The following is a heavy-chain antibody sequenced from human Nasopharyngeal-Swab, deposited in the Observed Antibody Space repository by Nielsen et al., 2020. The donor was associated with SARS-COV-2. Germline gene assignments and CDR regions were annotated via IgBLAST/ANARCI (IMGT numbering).Heavy chain of an antibody. CDR2: IWYDGSNK. V-gene: IGHV3-33*01. CDR1: GFTFSSYG. Sequence: GESLKISCAASGFTFSSYGMHWVRQAPGKGLEWVAVIWYDGSNKYSADSVKGRFTISRDNSKNTLYLQMNSLRAEDTAVYYCAREGGNFEFFDYWGQGTLVTVSS. CDR3: AREGGNFEFFDY. J-gene: IGHJ4*02. D-gene: IGHD4-23*01.